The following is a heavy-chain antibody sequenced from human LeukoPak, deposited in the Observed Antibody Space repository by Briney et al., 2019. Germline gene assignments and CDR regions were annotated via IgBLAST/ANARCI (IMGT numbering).Heavy chain of an antibody. Sequence: SETLSLTCAVYGGSFSGYYWSWIRQPPGKGLEWIGEINHSGSTNYNPSLKSRVTISVDTSKNQFSLKLSSVTAADTAVYYCARAVGSMIWKAWFDPWGQGTLVTVSS. CDR3: ARAVGSMIWKAWFDP. CDR2: INHSGST. J-gene: IGHJ5*02. CDR1: GGSFSGYY. V-gene: IGHV4-34*01. D-gene: IGHD3/OR15-3a*01.